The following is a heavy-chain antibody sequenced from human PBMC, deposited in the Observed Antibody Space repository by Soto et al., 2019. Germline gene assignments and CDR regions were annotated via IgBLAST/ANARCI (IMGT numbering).Heavy chain of an antibody. CDR2: IIPFLGIA. V-gene: IGHV1-69*02. CDR3: ARNRNVAGAGTFSSAWYFDL. Sequence: QVQLVQSGAEVKKPGSSVKVSCKASGGTFSSYTISWVRQAPGQGLEGMGRIIPFLGIANYAQKFKARVMINATKATSRAYMELSSLRSEDTGVDYCARNRNVAGAGTFSSAWYFDLCGRGTLVTVSS. J-gene: IGHJ2*01. CDR1: GGTFSSYT. D-gene: IGHD6-19*01.